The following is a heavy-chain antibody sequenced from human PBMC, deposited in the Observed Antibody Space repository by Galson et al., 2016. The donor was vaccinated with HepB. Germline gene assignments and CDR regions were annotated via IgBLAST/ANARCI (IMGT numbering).Heavy chain of an antibody. V-gene: IGHV3-30-3*01. CDR2: ISFDGGKI. CDR3: ASLLVTATPDY. CDR1: GFTFVTYA. J-gene: IGHJ4*02. Sequence: SLRLSCAASGFTFVTYAMYWVRQAPGKGLEWVALISFDGGKITYAESVTGRFTISRDNSKNALYLQMNSLGAEDTAVYYCASLLVTATPDYWGQGTLVTVSS. D-gene: IGHD2-15*01.